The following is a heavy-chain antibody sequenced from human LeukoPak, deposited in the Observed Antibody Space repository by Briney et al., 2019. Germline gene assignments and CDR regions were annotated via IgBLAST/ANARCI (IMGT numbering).Heavy chain of an antibody. V-gene: IGHV3-23*01. Sequence: GGSLRLSCAASGFTFSSYAMSWVRQAPGKGLEWVSAISGSGGSTYYADSVKGRFTISRDNSKNTLYLQMNSLRAEDTAVYYCAKNLGGGWYWGPGVDYYGMDVWGQGTTVTVSS. J-gene: IGHJ6*02. CDR3: AKNLGGGWYWGPGVDYYGMDV. D-gene: IGHD6-19*01. CDR1: GFTFSSYA. CDR2: ISGSGGST.